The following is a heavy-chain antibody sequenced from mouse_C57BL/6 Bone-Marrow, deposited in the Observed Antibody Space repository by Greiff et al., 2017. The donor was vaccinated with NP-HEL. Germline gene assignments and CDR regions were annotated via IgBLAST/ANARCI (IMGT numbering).Heavy chain of an antibody. V-gene: IGHV1-42*01. J-gene: IGHJ1*03. Sequence: EVKLVESGPELVKPGASVKISCKASGYSFTGYYMNWVKQSPEKSLEWIGEINPSTGGTTYNQKFKAKATLTVDKSSSTAYMQLKSLTSEDSAVYYCAGTLHWYFDVWGTGTTVTVSS. D-gene: IGHD1-2*01. CDR3: AGTLHWYFDV. CDR1: GYSFTGYY. CDR2: INPSTGGT.